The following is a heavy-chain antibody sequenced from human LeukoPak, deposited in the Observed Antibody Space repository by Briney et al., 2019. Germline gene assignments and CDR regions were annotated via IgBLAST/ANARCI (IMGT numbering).Heavy chain of an antibody. V-gene: IGHV4-30-2*01. J-gene: IGHJ4*02. D-gene: IGHD4-17*01. CDR3: ASLDGDYGFIS. Sequence: PSQTLSLTCAVSGGSISSGGYSWSWIRQPPGKGLEWIGYIYHSGGTYYNPSLKSRVTISVDRSKNQFSLKLSSVTAADTAVYYCASLDGDYGFISWGQGTLVTVSS. CDR1: GGSISSGGYS. CDR2: IYHSGGT.